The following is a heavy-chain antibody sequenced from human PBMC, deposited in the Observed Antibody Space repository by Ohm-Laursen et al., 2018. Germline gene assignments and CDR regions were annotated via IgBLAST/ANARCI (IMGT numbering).Heavy chain of an antibody. CDR1: RFTFSSYA. V-gene: IGHV3-48*01. CDR2: ISSSSSTI. CDR3: ARDFYDSSDYDAFDI. D-gene: IGHD3-22*01. J-gene: IGHJ3*02. Sequence: SLRLSCTASRFTFSSYAMSWVRQAPGKGLEWVSYISSSSSTIYYADSVKGRFTISRDNAKNSLYLQMNSLRAEDTAVYYCARDFYDSSDYDAFDIWGQGTMVTVSS.